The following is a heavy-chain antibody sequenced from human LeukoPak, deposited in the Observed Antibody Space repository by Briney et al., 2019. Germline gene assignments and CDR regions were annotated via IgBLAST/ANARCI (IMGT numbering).Heavy chain of an antibody. CDR3: AKHSGGTCYFGMDV. Sequence: TGGSLRLSCAVSGFTFSTYAMSWVRQAPGKGLEWVSGISGDAGSSYYADSVRGRFTVSRDNSKNTLYLQMGSLRAEDTAVYYCAKHSGGTCYFGMDVWGQGTTVTVAS. J-gene: IGHJ6*02. CDR1: GFTFSTYA. V-gene: IGHV3-23*01. D-gene: IGHD2-15*01. CDR2: ISGDAGSS.